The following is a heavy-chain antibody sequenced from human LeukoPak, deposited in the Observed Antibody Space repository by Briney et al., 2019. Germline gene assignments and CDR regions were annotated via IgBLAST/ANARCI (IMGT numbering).Heavy chain of an antibody. CDR3: ARDRRVRGYYDTSGYYCDY. V-gene: IGHV1-18*01. CDR2: ISVYNDNT. J-gene: IGHJ4*02. CDR1: GGTFSSYA. D-gene: IGHD3-22*01. Sequence: ASVKVSCKASGGTFSSYAISWVRQAPGQGLEWMGWISVYNDNTNYAQKFQGRVTMTTDTYTSTAYMELRSLRSDDTAVYYCARDRRVRGYYDTSGYYCDYWGQGTLVTVSS.